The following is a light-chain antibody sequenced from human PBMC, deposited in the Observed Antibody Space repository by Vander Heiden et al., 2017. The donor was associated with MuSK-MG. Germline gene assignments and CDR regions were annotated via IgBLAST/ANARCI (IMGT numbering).Light chain of an antibody. Sequence: SPATLSVSPGERATLSCRASQSVSSNLAWYQQKPGQAPRLLIYGASTRATGIPARFRGSGSGTEFTLTISSRQLEAFAVYYCQRYNYWHRETFGHGTKVDIK. J-gene: IGKJ3*01. CDR1: QSVSSN. CDR3: QRYNYWHRET. V-gene: IGKV3-15*01. CDR2: GAS.